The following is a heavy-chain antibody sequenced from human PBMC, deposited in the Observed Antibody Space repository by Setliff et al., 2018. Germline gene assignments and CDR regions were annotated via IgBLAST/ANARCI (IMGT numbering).Heavy chain of an antibody. CDR2: INPKTGGT. V-gene: IGHV1-2*02. Sequence: ASVKLSSKASGYTFFGYYLHWVRQAPGQGLEWMGWINPKTGGTNYAQKFQGRVTMTRDASINTAFMHLSSLKSDDMAVYYCAREPYDYIWGSYRSPYFDHWGQGALVTVSS. CDR1: GYTFFGYY. D-gene: IGHD3-16*02. CDR3: AREPYDYIWGSYRSPYFDH. J-gene: IGHJ4*02.